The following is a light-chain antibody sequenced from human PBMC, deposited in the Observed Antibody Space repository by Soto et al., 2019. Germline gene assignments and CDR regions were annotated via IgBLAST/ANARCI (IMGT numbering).Light chain of an antibody. Sequence: IQVTQSPSSLSASVGDRVTITCRASQTISSWLAWYQQKPGKAPKLLIYKASSLESGVPSRFSGSGSGTEFTLTISSLQPDDFATYYCQQYNDYSKTFGQGTKVDIK. J-gene: IGKJ1*01. V-gene: IGKV1-5*03. CDR2: KAS. CDR1: QTISSW. CDR3: QQYNDYSKT.